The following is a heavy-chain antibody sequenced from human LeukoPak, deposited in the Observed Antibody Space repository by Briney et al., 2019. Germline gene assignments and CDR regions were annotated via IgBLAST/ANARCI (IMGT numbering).Heavy chain of an antibody. CDR3: ARTGDIVVVPAAED. J-gene: IGHJ4*02. Sequence: SETLSLTCTVSGGSISSSSYYWGWIRQPPGKGLEWIGSIYYSGSTYYNPSLKCRVTISVDTSKNQFSLKLSSVTAADTAVYYCARTGDIVVVPAAEDWGQGTLVTVSS. CDR2: IYYSGST. V-gene: IGHV4-39*01. D-gene: IGHD2-2*01. CDR1: GGSISSSSYY.